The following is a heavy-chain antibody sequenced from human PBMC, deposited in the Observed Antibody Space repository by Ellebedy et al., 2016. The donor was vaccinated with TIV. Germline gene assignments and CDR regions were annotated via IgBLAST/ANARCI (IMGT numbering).Heavy chain of an antibody. CDR2: IFHTGDT. D-gene: IGHD4-17*01. CDR3: ARNGEYALDY. Sequence: SETLSLTCTVSGGSISRYYWSWIRQPPGKGLEWIGEIFHTGDTAYNPSLRGRVTLSVDKSNNQFSLKLTSVTAPDTAVYYCARNGEYALDYWGHGTLVTVSS. J-gene: IGHJ4*01. V-gene: IGHV4-59*12. CDR1: GGSISRYY.